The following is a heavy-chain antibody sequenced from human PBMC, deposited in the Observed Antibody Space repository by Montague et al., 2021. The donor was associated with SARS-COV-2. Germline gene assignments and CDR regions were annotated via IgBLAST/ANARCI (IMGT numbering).Heavy chain of an antibody. CDR3: ARDSGITGEDDY. V-gene: IGHV3-48*02. D-gene: IGHD1-14*01. CDR2: ISRDSADV. CDR1: GFTFSEHH. J-gene: IGHJ4*02. Sequence: SLRLSCAASGFTFSEHHMTWVRQAPGNGLQWVSYISRDSADVYYADSVKGRFSISRDNDRSALYLQLNNLRNEDTATYYCARDSGITGEDDYWGQGTLVVVSS.